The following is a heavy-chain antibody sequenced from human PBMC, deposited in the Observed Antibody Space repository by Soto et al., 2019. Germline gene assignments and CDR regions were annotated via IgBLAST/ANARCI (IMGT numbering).Heavy chain of an antibody. Sequence: ASVKVSCKASGYTFTTYGITWVRQATGQGLEWMGWISPNSGNTGYAQKFQGRVTMTRNTSISTAYMELSSLRSEDTAVYYCARLLYGSMDVWGKGTTVTVSS. V-gene: IGHV1-8*02. J-gene: IGHJ6*04. CDR1: GYTFTTYG. CDR3: ARLLYGSMDV. CDR2: ISPNSGNT. D-gene: IGHD3-16*02.